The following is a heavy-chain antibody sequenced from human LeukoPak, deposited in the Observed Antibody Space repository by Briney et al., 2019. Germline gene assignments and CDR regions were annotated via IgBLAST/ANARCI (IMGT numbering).Heavy chain of an antibody. V-gene: IGHV1-69*05. J-gene: IGHJ4*02. CDR1: GGTFSSYA. CDR3: AREKYDRSGYYSLCFDY. CDR2: IIPIFGTA. Sequence: SVKVSCKASGGTFSSYAISWVRQAHGQGLEWMGGIIPIFGTANYAQKFQGRVTITTDESTSTAYMELSSLRSEDTAVYYCAREKYDRSGYYSLCFDYWGQGTLVTVSS. D-gene: IGHD3-22*01.